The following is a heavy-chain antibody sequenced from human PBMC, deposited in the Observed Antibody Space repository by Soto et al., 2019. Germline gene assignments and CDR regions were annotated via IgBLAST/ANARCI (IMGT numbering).Heavy chain of an antibody. CDR3: ASTPPRSGWYRRWFDP. CDR2: INPIFGTA. J-gene: IGHJ5*02. Sequence: QVQLVQSGAEVKKPGSSVKVSCKASGGTFSSYAISWVRQAPGQGPEWMGGINPIFGTANYAQKFQGRVTITADESTSTAYMELSSLSSEQTDVYYCASTPPRSGWYRRWFDPWGQGTLVTVSS. D-gene: IGHD6-19*01. V-gene: IGHV1-69*01. CDR1: GGTFSSYA.